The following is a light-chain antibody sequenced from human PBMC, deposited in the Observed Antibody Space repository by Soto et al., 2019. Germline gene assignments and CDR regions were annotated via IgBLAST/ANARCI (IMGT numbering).Light chain of an antibody. CDR2: GVF. Sequence: IVLTQSPGTLSLSPGEGATLSCRASQRLTNTFLTWYQHKPGQAPRLLIYGVFSRATGVPDRFSGSGSGTDFTLSISRLEPEDSAVYFCQQYAFSPRTFGQGTKVEV. CDR1: QRLTNTF. V-gene: IGKV3-20*01. J-gene: IGKJ1*01. CDR3: QQYAFSPRT.